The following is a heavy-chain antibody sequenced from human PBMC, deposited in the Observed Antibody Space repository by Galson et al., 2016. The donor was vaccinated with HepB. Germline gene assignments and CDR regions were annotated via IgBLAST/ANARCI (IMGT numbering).Heavy chain of an antibody. CDR1: GGSMTSSSPF. J-gene: IGHJ6*02. V-gene: IGHV4-39*01. CDR2: VHNIGYT. CDR3: ATQRCVGSCNVYYGMDV. Sequence: SETLSLTCSVSGGSMTSSSPFWGWIRQPPGKGLEWIGSVHNIGYTYDSPSLKSRLTMSVDPSMSQFSLNLRSVTAADTAVYYCATQRCVGSCNVYYGMDVWGQGTTVTVSS. D-gene: IGHD2-15*01.